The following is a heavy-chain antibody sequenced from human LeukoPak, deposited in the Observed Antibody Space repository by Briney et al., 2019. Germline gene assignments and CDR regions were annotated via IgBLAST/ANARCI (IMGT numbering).Heavy chain of an antibody. D-gene: IGHD3-16*01. J-gene: IGHJ4*02. CDR3: ASGDGLRDVSCFDY. CDR1: RFTFSNYA. CDR2: ISGNGARS. Sequence: GGSLRLSCDASRFTFSNYAMSWVRQAPGKWLEWVSCISGNGARSYYADSVKGRFTISRDNSKNTLYLQMRRLRAEDTAVYYCASGDGLRDVSCFDYWGQGTLVTVSS. V-gene: IGHV3-23*01.